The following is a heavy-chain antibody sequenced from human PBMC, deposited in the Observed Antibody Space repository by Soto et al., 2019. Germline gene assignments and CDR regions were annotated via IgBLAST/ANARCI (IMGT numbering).Heavy chain of an antibody. CDR2: ISYDGSNK. V-gene: IGHV3-30-3*01. J-gene: IGHJ6*02. CDR1: GFTFISYA. Sequence: GGSLRLSCAASGFTFISYAMHWVRQAPGKGLEWVAVISYDGSNKYYADSVKGRFTISRDNSKNTLYLQMNSLRAEDTAVYYCARTWRPYYYYGMDVWGQGTTVTVSS. D-gene: IGHD3-3*01. CDR3: ARTWRPYYYYGMDV.